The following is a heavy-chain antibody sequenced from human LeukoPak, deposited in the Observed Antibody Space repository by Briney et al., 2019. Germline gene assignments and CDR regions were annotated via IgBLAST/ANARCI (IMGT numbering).Heavy chain of an antibody. CDR3: ARSTSGSSSPPDY. CDR1: GFTFTYYG. V-gene: IGHV3-23*01. J-gene: IGHJ4*02. D-gene: IGHD6-6*01. Sequence: GGSLRLSCAASGFTFTYYGMTWVRQAPGKGLEWVSSVSGSDGGTYYADSVKGRFTISRDTSKNTLYLQMNSLGAEDTAVYYCARSTSGSSSPPDYWGQGTLVTVSS. CDR2: VSGSDGGT.